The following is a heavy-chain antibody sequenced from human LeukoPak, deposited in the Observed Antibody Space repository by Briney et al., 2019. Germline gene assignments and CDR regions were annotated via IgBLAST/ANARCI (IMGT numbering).Heavy chain of an antibody. J-gene: IGHJ4*02. D-gene: IGHD4-17*01. CDR3: ARQSGTMVTTRFDY. CDR2: ISGSSRTI. Sequence: GGSLRLSCAASGFTFSSYSMNWVRQAPGKGLEWVSYISGSSRTIYYADSVKGRFTISRDNAKNSLYLQMNSLGAEDTAIYYCARQSGTMVTTRFDYWGQGTLVTVSS. V-gene: IGHV3-48*01. CDR1: GFTFSSYS.